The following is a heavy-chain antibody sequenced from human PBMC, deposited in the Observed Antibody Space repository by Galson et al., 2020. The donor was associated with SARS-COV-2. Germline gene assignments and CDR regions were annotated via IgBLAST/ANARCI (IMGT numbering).Heavy chain of an antibody. CDR1: GFTFSDYF. CDR2: ISGSGSSI. J-gene: IGHJ1*01. CDR3: ARVGDCSGGICYGAEYFQH. D-gene: IGHD2-15*01. V-gene: IGHV3-11*04. Sequence: NSGGSLRLSCAASGFTFSDYFMSWVRQAPGKGLEWISYISGSGSSINYADSVKGRFTISRDNAKNSLNLQMNSLRVEDTAVYYCARVGDCSGGICYGAEYFQHWGLGTLVTVSS.